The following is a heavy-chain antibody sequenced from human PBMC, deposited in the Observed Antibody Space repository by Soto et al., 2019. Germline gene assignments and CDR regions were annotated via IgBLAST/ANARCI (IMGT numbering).Heavy chain of an antibody. D-gene: IGHD6-19*01. CDR2: ISGSGGDT. CDR1: GFTFSNYA. V-gene: IGHV3-23*01. J-gene: IGHJ4*02. Sequence: EVQLLESGGGLVQPGGSLRLSCAASGFTFSNYAMTWVRQAPGKGLEWVSGISGSGGDTQYADSVKGRFTISRDNSKNTLYLQMNSLRGEDTAVYLCAKGFSGWLPPIGHWGQGSLVTVSS. CDR3: AKGFSGWLPPIGH.